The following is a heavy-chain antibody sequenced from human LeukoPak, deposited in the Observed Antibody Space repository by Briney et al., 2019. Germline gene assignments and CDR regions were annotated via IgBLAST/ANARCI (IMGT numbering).Heavy chain of an antibody. D-gene: IGHD2-15*01. CDR3: TTRRQDGW. V-gene: IGHV3-15*01. J-gene: IGHJ4*02. CDR2: IKSKSDGGTI. CDR1: GFTFSDAW. Sequence: PGGSLRLSCVGSGFTFSDAWMSWDRQAPGKGLEWVGRIKSKSDGGTIDYAAPVKGRFTISRDDSRNTLYLQMNSLKTEDTAVYYCTTRRQDGWWGQGTLVTVS.